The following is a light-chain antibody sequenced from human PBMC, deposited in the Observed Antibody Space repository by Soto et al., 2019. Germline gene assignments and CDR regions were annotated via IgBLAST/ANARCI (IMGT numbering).Light chain of an antibody. Sequence: DIQMTQSPSSLSASVGYRVTITCRASQSISSYLNWYQQKPGKAPKLLIYAASSLQSGVPSRFSGSGSGTDFTLTISSLQPEDFATYYCQQYNSYSSTFGQGTTGDIK. CDR3: QQYNSYSST. V-gene: IGKV1-39*01. CDR1: QSISSY. CDR2: AAS. J-gene: IGKJ1*01.